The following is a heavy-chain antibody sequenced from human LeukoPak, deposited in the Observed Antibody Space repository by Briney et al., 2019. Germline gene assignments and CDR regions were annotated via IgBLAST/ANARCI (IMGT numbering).Heavy chain of an antibody. J-gene: IGHJ4*02. D-gene: IGHD6-6*01. Sequence: WASVKVSCKPSGYTFTAYYLHWVRQAPGQGLEWMGGIIPIFGTPTYAQNFQGRVTITTDESTSTAYMELSSLRSEDTAVYYCARASSWSLFLDQWGQGTLVTVSS. CDR3: ARASSWSLFLDQ. CDR1: GYTFTAYY. V-gene: IGHV1-69*05. CDR2: IIPIFGTP.